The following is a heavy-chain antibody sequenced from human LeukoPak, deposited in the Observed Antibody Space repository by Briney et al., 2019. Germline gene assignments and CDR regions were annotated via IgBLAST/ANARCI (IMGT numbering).Heavy chain of an antibody. D-gene: IGHD6-19*01. CDR1: GGSISSYY. J-gene: IGHJ4*02. CDR2: IYYSGST. CDR3: ARGTKQWLQDY. Sequence: SETLSLTCTVSGGSISSYYWIWIRQPPGKGLEWIGYIYYSGSTNYNPSLKSRVTISVDTSKNQFSLKLSSVTAADTAVYYCARGTKQWLQDYWGQGTLVTVSS. V-gene: IGHV4-59*01.